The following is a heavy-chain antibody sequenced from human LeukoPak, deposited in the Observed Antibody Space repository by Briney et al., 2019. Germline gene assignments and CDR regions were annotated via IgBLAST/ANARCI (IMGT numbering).Heavy chain of an antibody. Sequence: LSLTCAVYGGSLSDYYWSWIRQSRGKGLEWVSSIDSSGGYMFYADSVKGRFIISRDNAKDSLYLQMNSLRVEDTAVYYCLRGDRRDYWGQGTLVTVSS. CDR3: LRGDRRDY. J-gene: IGHJ4*02. CDR1: GGSLSDYY. V-gene: IGHV3-11*04. CDR2: IDSSGGYM.